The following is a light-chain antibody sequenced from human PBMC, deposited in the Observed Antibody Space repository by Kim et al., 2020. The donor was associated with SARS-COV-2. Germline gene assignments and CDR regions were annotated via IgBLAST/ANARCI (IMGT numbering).Light chain of an antibody. V-gene: IGKV1-39*01. CDR3: QQSFTTPRT. J-gene: IGKJ1*01. CDR1: QSISPY. CDR2: GAS. Sequence: ASVGDIVTITCRASQSISPYLNWDQQKPGNAPTLLIYGASSLHNGVPLRFSGSGSGTEFTLTISSLQPEDFAIYYCQQSFTTPRTFGQGTKVDIK.